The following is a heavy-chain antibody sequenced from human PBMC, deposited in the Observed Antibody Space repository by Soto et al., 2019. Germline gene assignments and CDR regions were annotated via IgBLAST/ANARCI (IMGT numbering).Heavy chain of an antibody. V-gene: IGHV5-51*01. J-gene: IGHJ4*02. CDR1: GYSFISYW. Sequence: GESLKISCKGSGYSFISYWIGWVRQMPGKGLEWMGIIYPGDSDTRYSPSFQGQVTISADKSIGTAYLQWSSLKASDTAMYYCARLGGWGHCSNTRCYTFDYWGQGTPVTVSS. CDR3: ARLGGWGHCSNTRCYTFDY. CDR2: IYPGDSDT. D-gene: IGHD2-2*02.